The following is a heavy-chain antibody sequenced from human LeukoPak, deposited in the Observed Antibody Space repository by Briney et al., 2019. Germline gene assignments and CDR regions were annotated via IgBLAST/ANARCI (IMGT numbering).Heavy chain of an antibody. CDR3: GDLGDYRVD. J-gene: IGHJ4*02. D-gene: IGHD4-17*01. V-gene: IGHV3-15*01. Sequence: PGGSLRLSCAASGFTFRNAWMSWVRQAPGKGLEWVGRIKSKTDGGTTEYAAPVKGRFTISRDDSKSTLYLQMNSLKLEDTAVYYCGDLGDYRVDWGQGTLVTVSS. CDR1: GFTFRNAW. CDR2: IKSKTDGGTT.